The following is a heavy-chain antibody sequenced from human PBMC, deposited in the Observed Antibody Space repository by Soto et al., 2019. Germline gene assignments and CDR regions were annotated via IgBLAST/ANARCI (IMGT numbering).Heavy chain of an antibody. J-gene: IGHJ5*02. CDR2: ISYDGSNK. CDR3: ARDHPCSGGSCYPNWFDP. D-gene: IGHD2-15*01. Sequence: QVQLVESGGGVVQPGRSLRLSCAASGFTFSSYAMHWVRQAPGKGLEWVAVISYDGSNKYYADSVKGRFTISRDNSKNTLYLQMNSLRAEDTAVYYCARDHPCSGGSCYPNWFDPWGQGTLVTVSS. V-gene: IGHV3-30-3*01. CDR1: GFTFSSYA.